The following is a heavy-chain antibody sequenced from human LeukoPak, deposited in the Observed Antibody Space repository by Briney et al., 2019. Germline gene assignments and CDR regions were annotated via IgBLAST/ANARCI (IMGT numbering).Heavy chain of an antibody. V-gene: IGHV3-30*03. D-gene: IGHD6-19*01. CDR1: GFTFSSYG. CDR2: ISYNGHNK. J-gene: IGHJ4*02. Sequence: GGSLRLSCAASGFTFSSYGMHWVRQAPGKGLEWVAVISYNGHNKYSADSVKGRFTISRDNSKNTLYLQMNSLRAEDTAVYYCARALYSSGWYNDGYWGQGTLVTVSS. CDR3: ARALYSSGWYNDGY.